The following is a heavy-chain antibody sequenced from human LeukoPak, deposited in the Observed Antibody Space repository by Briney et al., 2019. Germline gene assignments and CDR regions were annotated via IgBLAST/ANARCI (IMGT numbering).Heavy chain of an antibody. V-gene: IGHV4-61*02. J-gene: IGHJ3*02. CDR3: AGGGRYYYDSSGYYYRPRDAFDI. D-gene: IGHD3-22*01. CDR2: IYTSGST. Sequence: SQTLFLTCTVSGGSISSGSYYWSWIRQPAGKGLEWIGRIYTSGSTNYNPSLKSRVTISVDTSENQFSLKLSSVTAADTAVYYCAGGGRYYYDSSGYYYRPRDAFDIWGQGTMVTVSS. CDR1: GGSISSGSYY.